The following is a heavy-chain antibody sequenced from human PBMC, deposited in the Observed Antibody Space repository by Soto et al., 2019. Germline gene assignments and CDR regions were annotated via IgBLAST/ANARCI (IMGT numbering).Heavy chain of an antibody. CDR2: INSDGSST. J-gene: IGHJ6*04. V-gene: IGHV3-74*01. CDR1: GFTFSSYW. D-gene: IGHD6-6*01. CDR3: ARQSSSSRVYSYSRAV. Sequence: GGSLRLSCAASGFTFSSYWMHWXRQAPGKGLVWVSRINSDGSSTSYADSGKGRFTISRDNAKNTLDLQINRLRSEDTAVYYCARQSSSSRVYSYSRAVWAKGTAVPVSP.